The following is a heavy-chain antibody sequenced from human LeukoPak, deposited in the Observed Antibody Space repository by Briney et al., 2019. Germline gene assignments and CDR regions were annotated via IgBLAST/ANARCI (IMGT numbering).Heavy chain of an antibody. D-gene: IGHD6-13*01. CDR3: ARIQSLGSSFSSFDY. Sequence: GGSLRLSCAASGFTVSSNYMSWVRQAPGKGLEWVSVIYSGGSTYYADSVKGRFTISRDNSKNTLYLQMNSLRAEDTAVYYCARIQSLGSSFSSFDYWGQGTLVTVSS. CDR1: GFTVSSNY. CDR2: IYSGGST. V-gene: IGHV3-53*01. J-gene: IGHJ4*02.